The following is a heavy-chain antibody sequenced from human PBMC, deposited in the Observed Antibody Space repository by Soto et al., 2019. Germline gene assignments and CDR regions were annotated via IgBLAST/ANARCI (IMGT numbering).Heavy chain of an antibody. CDR2: IWYDGSNK. Sequence: GGSLRLSCAASGFTFSSYGMHWVRQAPGKGLEWVAVIWYDGSNKYYADSVKGRFTISRDNSKNTLYLQMNSLRAEDTAVYYCARVPSYSSGWYEGDYWGQGTLVTVSS. CDR3: ARVPSYSSGWYEGDY. CDR1: GFTFSSYG. J-gene: IGHJ4*02. D-gene: IGHD6-19*01. V-gene: IGHV3-33*01.